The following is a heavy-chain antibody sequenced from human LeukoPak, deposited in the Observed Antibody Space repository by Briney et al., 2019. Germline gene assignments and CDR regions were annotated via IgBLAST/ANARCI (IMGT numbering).Heavy chain of an antibody. J-gene: IGHJ4*02. CDR2: INHSGST. CDR3: ARACSGGSCFHDY. D-gene: IGHD2-15*01. CDR1: GGFGGSISNGDYY. V-gene: IGHV4-31*03. Sequence: SQTLSLTCTVSGGFGGSISNGDYYWSWIRQHPERGLEWIGEINHSGSTNYNPSLKSRVTISVDTSKNQFSLKLSSVTAADTAVYYCARACSGGSCFHDYWGQGTLVTVSS.